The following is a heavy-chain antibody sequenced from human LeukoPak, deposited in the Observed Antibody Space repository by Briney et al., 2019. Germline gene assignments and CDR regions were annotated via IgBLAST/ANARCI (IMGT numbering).Heavy chain of an antibody. V-gene: IGHV1-2*02. CDR2: INPNRGGT. J-gene: IGHJ4*02. Sequence: APVTVSFRASGYTFTGYYMHWVREAPGQGLEWMGWINPNRGGTKYAQKFQGRVTMTRDTSISTTYMELSRLRSDDTAVYYCARDKASAGFLFDYWGQGALVTVSS. CDR1: GYTFTGYY. CDR3: ARDKASAGFLFDY. D-gene: IGHD6-13*01.